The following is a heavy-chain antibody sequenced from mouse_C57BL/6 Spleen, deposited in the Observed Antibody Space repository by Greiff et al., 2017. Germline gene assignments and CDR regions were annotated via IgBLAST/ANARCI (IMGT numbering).Heavy chain of an antibody. D-gene: IGHD2-4*01. V-gene: IGHV7-3*01. Sequence: EVQLMESGGGLVQPGGSLSLSCAASGFTFTDYYMSWVRQPPGKALEWLGFIRNKANGYTTEYSASVKGRFTISRDNSQSILYLQMNALRAEDSATYFCASLHYDQYYFDYWGQGTTLTVSS. CDR1: GFTFTDYY. J-gene: IGHJ2*01. CDR2: IRNKANGYTT. CDR3: ASLHYDQYYFDY.